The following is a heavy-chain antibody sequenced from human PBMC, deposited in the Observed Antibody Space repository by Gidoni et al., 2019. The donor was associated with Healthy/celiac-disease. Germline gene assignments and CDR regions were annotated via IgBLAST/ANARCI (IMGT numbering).Heavy chain of an antibody. CDR2: IWYDGSNK. V-gene: IGHV3-33*01. CDR1: GVTFSSDG. D-gene: IGHD3-22*01. Sequence: QVQLVESGGGVVQPGRSLRLSCAASGVTFSSDGMHWVRQAQGKGLEWVSVIWYDGSNKYYAEAVKGRFTISRDNSKNTLYLQRNSLRAEDTAVYYCARGSSGSFDYWGQGTLVTVSS. CDR3: ARGSSGSFDY. J-gene: IGHJ4*02.